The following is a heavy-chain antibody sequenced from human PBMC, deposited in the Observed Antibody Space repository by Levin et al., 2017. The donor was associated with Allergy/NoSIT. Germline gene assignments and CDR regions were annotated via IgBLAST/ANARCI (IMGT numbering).Heavy chain of an antibody. V-gene: IGHV1-69*13. J-gene: IGHJ4*02. D-gene: IGHD2-2*01. CDR2: IIPIFGTS. Sequence: VASVKVSCKASGGTFSRYGLNWLRQAPGQGIEWMGGIIPIFGTSNYAQKFQGRVTITADESTSTVYMELNSLKSEDTAVYYCARGMGFISVALPAAMGGSYDFDYWGQGTLVTVSS. CDR1: GGTFSRYG. CDR3: ARGMGFISVALPAAMGGSYDFDY.